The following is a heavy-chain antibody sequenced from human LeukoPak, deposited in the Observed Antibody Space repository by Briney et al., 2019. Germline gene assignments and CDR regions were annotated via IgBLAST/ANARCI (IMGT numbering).Heavy chain of an antibody. CDR1: GYTFTGYY. CDR2: INPNSGGT. CDR3: ASWAAGTRYYYYYMDV. D-gene: IGHD1-1*01. J-gene: IGHJ6*03. V-gene: IGHV1-2*02. Sequence: ASVKVSCKASGYTFTGYYMHWVRQAPGHGLEWMGWINPNSGGTNYAQKFQGRVTMTRDTSISTAYMELSRLRSDDTAVYYCASWAAGTRYYYYYMDVWGKGTTVTVSS.